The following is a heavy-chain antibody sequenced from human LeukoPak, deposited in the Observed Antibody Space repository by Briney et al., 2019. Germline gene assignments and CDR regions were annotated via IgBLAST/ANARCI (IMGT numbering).Heavy chain of an antibody. Sequence: GGSLRLSCAASGFTFSSYGMHWVRQAPGKGLEWVAVIWYDGSNKYYADSVKGRFTISRDNSKNTLYLQMNSLRAEDTAVYYCARVRFLEWSPDYWGQGTLVTVSS. D-gene: IGHD3-3*01. CDR3: ARVRFLEWSPDY. CDR2: IWYDGSNK. CDR1: GFTFSSYG. V-gene: IGHV3-33*01. J-gene: IGHJ4*02.